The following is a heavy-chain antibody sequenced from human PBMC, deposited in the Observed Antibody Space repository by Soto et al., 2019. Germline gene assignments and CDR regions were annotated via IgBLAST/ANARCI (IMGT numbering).Heavy chain of an antibody. V-gene: IGHV1-18*01. Sequence: QVQLVQSGAEVKKPGASVKVSCKASGYTFISNGISWVRQAPGQGLEWMGWISAYNGNTNYAQKLQGRVTMTTDTYPSNAHKERRSLGSDDKAVHFCARKRGERSYGMDVWGQGTTVNVSS. CDR3: ARKRGERSYGMDV. D-gene: IGHD3-10*01. J-gene: IGHJ6*02. CDR1: GYTFISNG. CDR2: ISAYNGNT.